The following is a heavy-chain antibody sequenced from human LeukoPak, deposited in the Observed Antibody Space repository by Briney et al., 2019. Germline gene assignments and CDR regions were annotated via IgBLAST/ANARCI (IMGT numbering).Heavy chain of an antibody. CDR2: IWYDGSNK. J-gene: IGHJ4*02. V-gene: IGHV3-33*06. Sequence: GGSLRLSCAASGFTFSSYGMHWVRQAPGKGLEWVAAIWYDGSNKYYADSVKGRFTISRDNSKNTLYLQMNSLRAEDTAVYYCAKDYYTSTPNFDYWGQGTLVTVSS. D-gene: IGHD3-3*01. CDR1: GFTFSSYG. CDR3: AKDYYTSTPNFDY.